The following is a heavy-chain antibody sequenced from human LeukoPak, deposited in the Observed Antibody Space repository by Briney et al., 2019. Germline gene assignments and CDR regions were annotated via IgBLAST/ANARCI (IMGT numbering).Heavy chain of an antibody. CDR3: ARDLLDSGSY. CDR1: GFTFSSYS. V-gene: IGHV3-21*01. J-gene: IGHJ4*02. D-gene: IGHD1-26*01. Sequence: PGGSLSLSCAASGFTFSSYSMNWVRQAPGKGLEWVSSISSSSSYIYYADSVRGRFTISRDNAKNSLYLQMNSLRAEDTAVYSCARDLLDSGSYWGQGTLVTVSS. CDR2: ISSSSSYI.